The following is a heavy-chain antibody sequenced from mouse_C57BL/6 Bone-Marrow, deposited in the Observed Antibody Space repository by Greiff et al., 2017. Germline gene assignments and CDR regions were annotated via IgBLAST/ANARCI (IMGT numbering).Heavy chain of an antibody. CDR3: ARSTGYYGSSPWFAY. CDR1: GYAFTNYL. J-gene: IGHJ3*01. Sequence: VQLQQSGAELVRPGTSVKVSCKASGYAFTNYLIEWVKQRPGQGLEWIGVINPGSGGTNYNEKFKGKATLTADKSSSTAYMQRSSLTSEDSAVYFCARSTGYYGSSPWFAYWGQGTLVTVSA. D-gene: IGHD1-1*01. V-gene: IGHV1-54*01. CDR2: INPGSGGT.